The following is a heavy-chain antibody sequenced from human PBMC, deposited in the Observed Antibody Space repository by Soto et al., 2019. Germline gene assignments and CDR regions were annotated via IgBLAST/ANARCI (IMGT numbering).Heavy chain of an antibody. CDR3: ARVAYVAVAELFWFDP. J-gene: IGHJ5*02. CDR1: GYTFTSYA. D-gene: IGHD6-19*01. Sequence: ASVKVSCKASGYTFTSYAMHWGRQAPGQRLEWMGWINAGNGNAKYSQKFQGRVTITRDTSASTAYMELSSLRSEDTAVYYCARVAYVAVAELFWFDPWGQGTLVTVSS. CDR2: INAGNGNA. V-gene: IGHV1-3*01.